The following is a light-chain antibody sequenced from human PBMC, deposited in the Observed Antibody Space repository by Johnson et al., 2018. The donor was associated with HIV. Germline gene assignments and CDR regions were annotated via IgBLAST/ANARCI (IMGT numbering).Light chain of an antibody. Sequence: QSVLTQPPSVSAAPGQKVTISCSGGSSNIGNNYVSWYQQLPRAAPKLLIYENSKRPSGIPDRFSGSKSGTSATLDITGLKTGDEADYYCGTWDNSLSANFVFGSGTKITVL. CDR1: SSNIGNNY. CDR2: ENS. J-gene: IGLJ1*01. CDR3: GTWDNSLSANFV. V-gene: IGLV1-51*02.